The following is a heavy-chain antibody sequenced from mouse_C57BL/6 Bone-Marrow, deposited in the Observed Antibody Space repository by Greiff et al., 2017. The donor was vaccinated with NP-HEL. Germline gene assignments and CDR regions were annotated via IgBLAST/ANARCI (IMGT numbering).Heavy chain of an antibody. CDR2: RRNKANDYTT. D-gene: IGHD4-1*01. V-gene: IGHV7-1*01. CDR3: ARDAYWDGWYFDV. J-gene: IGHJ1*03. Sequence: EVKLVESGGGLVQSGRSLRLSCATSGFTFSDFYMEWVRQAPGKGLEWIAARRNKANDYTTEYSASVKGRFIVSRDTSQSILYLQMNALRAEDTAIYYCARDAYWDGWYFDVWGTGTTVTVSS. CDR1: GFTFSDFY.